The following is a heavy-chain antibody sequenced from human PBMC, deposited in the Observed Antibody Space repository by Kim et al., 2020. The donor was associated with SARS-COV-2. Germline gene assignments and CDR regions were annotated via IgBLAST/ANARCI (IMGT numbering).Heavy chain of an antibody. CDR3: AKDSYSGSTPGRYGMDV. V-gene: IGHV3-43*01. CDR1: GFTFDDYT. Sequence: GGSLRLSCAASGFTFDDYTMHWVRQAPGKGLEWVSLISWDGGSTYYADSVKGRFTISRDNSKNSLYLQMNSLRTEDTALYYCAKDSYSGSTPGRYGMDVWGQGTTVTVSS. CDR2: ISWDGGST. D-gene: IGHD2-21*01. J-gene: IGHJ6*02.